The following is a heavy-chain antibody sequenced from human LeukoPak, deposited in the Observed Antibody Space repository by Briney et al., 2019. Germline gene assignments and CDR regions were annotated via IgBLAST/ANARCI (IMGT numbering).Heavy chain of an antibody. CDR1: GLSISSSSYY. Sequence: PSGTLSLTCTVSGLSISSSSYYWGWIRQPPGKGLEWIVSIYYSGSTYYNPSLKSRVTISVDTSKNQFSLKLSSVTAADTAVYYCARHNGYCSSTSCYGGFDYWGQGTLVTVSS. D-gene: IGHD2-2*03. CDR2: IYYSGST. V-gene: IGHV4-39*01. CDR3: ARHNGYCSSTSCYGGFDY. J-gene: IGHJ4*02.